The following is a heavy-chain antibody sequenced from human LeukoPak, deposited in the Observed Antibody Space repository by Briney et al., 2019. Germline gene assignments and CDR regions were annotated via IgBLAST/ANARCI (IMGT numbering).Heavy chain of an antibody. CDR1: GFTFDDYA. Sequence: PGRSLRLSCAASGFTFDDYAMHWVRQAPGKGLEWVSGISWNSGSIGYADSVKGRFTISRDNAKNSLYLQMNSLRAEDTAVYYCAKEFAPVVHWGQGTLVTVSS. CDR2: ISWNSGSI. J-gene: IGHJ4*02. CDR3: AKEFAPVVH. D-gene: IGHD2-2*01. V-gene: IGHV3-9*01.